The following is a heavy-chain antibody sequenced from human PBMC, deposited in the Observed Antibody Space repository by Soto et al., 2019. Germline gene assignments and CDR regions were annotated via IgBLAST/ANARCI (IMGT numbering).Heavy chain of an antibody. V-gene: IGHV1-69*12. CDR1: GGIFSSYA. CDR2: IIPIFGTA. Sequence: QVQLVQSGAEVKKPGSSVKVSCKASGGIFSSYAISWVRQAPGQGLEWMGGIIPIFGTANYAQKFQDRVTITADESTSTAYMELSSLRSEDTAVYYCARDSITAAGHYYYGMDVWGQGTTVTVSS. D-gene: IGHD6-13*01. CDR3: ARDSITAAGHYYYGMDV. J-gene: IGHJ6*02.